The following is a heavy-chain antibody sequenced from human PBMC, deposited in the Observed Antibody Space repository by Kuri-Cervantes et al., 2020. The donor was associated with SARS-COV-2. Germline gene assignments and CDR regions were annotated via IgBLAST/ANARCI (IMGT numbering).Heavy chain of an antibody. D-gene: IGHD2-2*01. CDR2: IYSGGST. CDR1: GFTVSSNY. V-gene: IGHV3-53*01. Sequence: GESLKISCAASGFTVSSNYMSWVRQAPGKGLEWVSVIYSGGSTYYADSVKGRFTISRDNSKNTLYLQMNSLRAEDTAVYYCARGMRCSSTSCYLNYYYYGMDVWGQGTTVTVSS. CDR3: ARGMRCSSTSCYLNYYYYGMDV. J-gene: IGHJ6*02.